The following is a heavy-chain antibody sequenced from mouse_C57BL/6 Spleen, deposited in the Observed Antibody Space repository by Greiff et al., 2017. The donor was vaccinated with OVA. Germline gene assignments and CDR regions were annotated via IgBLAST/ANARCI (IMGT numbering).Heavy chain of an antibody. CDR1: GFTFSSYA. D-gene: IGHD2-3*01. J-gene: IGHJ3*01. Sequence: EVQRVESGGGLVKPGGSLKLSCAASGFTFSSYAMSWVRQTPEKRLEWVATISDGGSYTYYPDNVKGRFTISRDNAKNNLYLQMSHLKSEDTAMYYCARDRNDGYGGFAYWGQGTLVTVSA. CDR3: ARDRNDGYGGFAY. CDR2: ISDGGSYT. V-gene: IGHV5-4*01.